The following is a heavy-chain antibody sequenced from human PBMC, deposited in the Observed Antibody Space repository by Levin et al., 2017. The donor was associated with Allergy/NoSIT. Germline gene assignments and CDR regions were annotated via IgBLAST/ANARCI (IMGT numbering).Heavy chain of an antibody. CDR3: ARRSKDDYGDYADDY. J-gene: IGHJ4*02. CDR2: IIPIFGTA. CDR1: GGTFSSYA. D-gene: IGHD4-17*01. Sequence: ASVKVSCKASGGTFSSYAISWVRQAPGQGLEWMGGIIPIFGTANYAQKFQGRVTITADESTSTAYMELSSLRSEDTAVYYCARRSKDDYGDYADDYWGQGTLVTVSS. V-gene: IGHV1-69*13.